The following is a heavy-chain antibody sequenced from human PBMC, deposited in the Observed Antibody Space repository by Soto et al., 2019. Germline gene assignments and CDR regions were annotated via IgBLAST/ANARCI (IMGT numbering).Heavy chain of an antibody. CDR3: ARSLDYSNYYYYGMDV. J-gene: IGHJ6*02. V-gene: IGHV3-7*01. Sequence: GGSLRLSCAASGFTFSSYWMSWVRQAPGKGLEWVANIKQDGSEKYYVDSVKARFTISRDNAKNSLYLQMNSLRAEDTSVYYCARSLDYSNYYYYGMDVWGQGTTVTVSS. CDR2: IKQDGSEK. CDR1: GFTFSSYW. D-gene: IGHD4-4*01.